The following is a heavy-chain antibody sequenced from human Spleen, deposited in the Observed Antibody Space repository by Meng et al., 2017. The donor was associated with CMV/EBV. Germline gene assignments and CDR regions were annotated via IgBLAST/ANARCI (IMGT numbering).Heavy chain of an antibody. J-gene: IGHJ4*02. CDR3: ARPDCSSNTCYSFDY. D-gene: IGHD2-2*01. Sequence: GSLRLSCSVFGDSMNNRFYFWGWVRQPPGKGLEWIATIHFSGSTYYNPSLKSRVAISIDTSKNQFSLRLNSVTATDTAVYFCARPDCSSNTCYSFDYWGQGILVTVSS. V-gene: IGHV4-39*01. CDR1: GDSMNNRFYF. CDR2: IHFSGST.